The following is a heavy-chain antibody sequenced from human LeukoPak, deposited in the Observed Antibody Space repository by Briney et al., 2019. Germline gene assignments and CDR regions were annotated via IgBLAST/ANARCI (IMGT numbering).Heavy chain of an antibody. D-gene: IGHD5-24*01. CDR1: GFTFSNYG. V-gene: IGHV3-23*01. Sequence: GGSLRLSCAASGFTFSNYGMNWVRQAPGKGLEWVSGISGGGGSTYYADSVKGRFTISRDNSKNTLYVQMNSLRAEDTAAYYXXXGRRDAYNYYFDYWGQGTLVTVSS. CDR3: XXGRRDAYNYYFDY. CDR2: ISGGGGST. J-gene: IGHJ4*02.